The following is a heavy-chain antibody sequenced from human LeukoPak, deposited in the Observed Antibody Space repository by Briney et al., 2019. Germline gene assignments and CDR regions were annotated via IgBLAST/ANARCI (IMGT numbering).Heavy chain of an antibody. J-gene: IGHJ4*02. Sequence: SETLSLTCTVSGGSISSSSYYWGWIRQPPGKGLGWIGSIYYSGSTYYNPSLKSRVTISVDTSKNQFSLKLSSVTAADTAVYYCARDGKSSSWYVDYWGQGTLVTVSS. CDR1: GGSISSSSYY. D-gene: IGHD6-13*01. CDR2: IYYSGST. CDR3: ARDGKSSSWYVDY. V-gene: IGHV4-39*07.